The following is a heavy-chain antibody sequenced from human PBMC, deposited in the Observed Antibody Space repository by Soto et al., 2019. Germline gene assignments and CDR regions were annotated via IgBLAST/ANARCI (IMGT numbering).Heavy chain of an antibody. V-gene: IGHV1-2*02. D-gene: IGHD2-15*01. CDR3: GRDRFCSGDTCSGSIDY. Sequence: ASVKVSCKTSGYKFIDYNVYWVRQAPGQGLEWMGWISPNSGVTKYDPAFQGRITMTRDTSIDTAYLELSDLRSGDTALYFCGRDRFCSGDTCSGSIDYWGQGTLVTVSS. J-gene: IGHJ4*02. CDR2: ISPNSGVT. CDR1: GYKFIDYN.